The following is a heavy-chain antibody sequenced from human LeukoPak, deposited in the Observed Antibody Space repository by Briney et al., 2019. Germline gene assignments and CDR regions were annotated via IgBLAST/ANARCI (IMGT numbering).Heavy chain of an antibody. V-gene: IGHV4-39*01. CDR2: IYYSGST. CDR1: GGSISSSSYY. D-gene: IGHD4-11*01. CDR3: ARQGTVTFLYYFDY. Sequence: PSETLSLTCTVSGGSISSSSYYWGWIRQPPGKGLEWIGSIYYSGSTYYNPSLKSRVTISVDTSKNQFSLNLSSVTAADTAVYYCARQGTVTFLYYFDYWGQGTLVTVSS. J-gene: IGHJ4*02.